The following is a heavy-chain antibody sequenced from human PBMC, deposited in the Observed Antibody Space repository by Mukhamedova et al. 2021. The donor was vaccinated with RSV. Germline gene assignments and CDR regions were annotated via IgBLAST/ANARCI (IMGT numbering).Heavy chain of an antibody. CDR3: AKVGFNGDYYYYGMDV. D-gene: IGHD4-17*01. V-gene: IGHV3-9*01. J-gene: IGHJ6*02. Sequence: GYADSVKGRFTISRDNAKNSLYLQMNSLRAEDTALYYCAKVGFNGDYYYYGMDVWGQGTTVTVSS.